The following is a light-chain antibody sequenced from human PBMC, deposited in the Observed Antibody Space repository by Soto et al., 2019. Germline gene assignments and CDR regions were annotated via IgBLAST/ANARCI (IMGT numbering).Light chain of an antibody. J-gene: IGLJ1*01. V-gene: IGLV1-40*01. Sequence: QSVLTQPPSVSGAPGQRVTTSCNGSSSNIGAVYDIHWYQQLPGTAPKLLIYGDSNRPSGVPDRFSGSKSGTSASLAITGLQAEDEADYYCQSYGSSLSGYVFGTGTKSPS. CDR3: QSYGSSLSGYV. CDR2: GDS. CDR1: SSNIGAVYD.